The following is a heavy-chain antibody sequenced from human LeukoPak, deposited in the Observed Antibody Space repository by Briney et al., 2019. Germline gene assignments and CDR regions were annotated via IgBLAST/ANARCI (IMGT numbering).Heavy chain of an antibody. CDR1: GFTFSSYW. CDR3: ARDRRGYYYYYMDV. D-gene: IGHD2-15*01. Sequence: GGSLRLSCAASGFTFSSYWMIWVRQAPGKGLEWVDNIKQDGSEKYYVDSVKGRFTISRDNAKNSLYLQMNSLRAEDTAVYYCARDRRGYYYYYMDVWGKGTTVTVSS. V-gene: IGHV3-7*01. CDR2: IKQDGSEK. J-gene: IGHJ6*03.